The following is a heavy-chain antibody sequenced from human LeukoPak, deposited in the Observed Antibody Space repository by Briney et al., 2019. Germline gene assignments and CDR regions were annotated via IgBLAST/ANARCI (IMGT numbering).Heavy chain of an antibody. J-gene: IGHJ4*02. D-gene: IGHD3-22*01. CDR2: IYYSGST. CDR3: ARVPGRYYDSGGYPSAHFDY. V-gene: IGHV4-31*03. Sequence: TSETLSLTCTVSGGSISSGGYYWSWIRQHPGKGLEWIGYIYYSGSTYYNPSLKSRVTISVDTSKNQFSLKLSSVTAADTAVYYCARVPGRYYDSGGYPSAHFDYWGQGTLVTVSS. CDR1: GGSISSGGYY.